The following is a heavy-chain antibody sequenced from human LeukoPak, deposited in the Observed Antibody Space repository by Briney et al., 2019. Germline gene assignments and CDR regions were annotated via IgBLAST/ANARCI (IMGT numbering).Heavy chain of an antibody. D-gene: IGHD2-2*01. V-gene: IGHV1-2*02. CDR3: AALGYCSSTSCSPTYYFDY. Sequence: ASVKVSCKASGYTFTGYYMHWVRQAPGQGLEWMGWINPSSGGTNYAQKFQGRVTMTRDTSISTAYMELSRLRSDDTAVYYCAALGYCSSTSCSPTYYFDYWGQGTLVTVSS. CDR2: INPSSGGT. J-gene: IGHJ4*02. CDR1: GYTFTGYY.